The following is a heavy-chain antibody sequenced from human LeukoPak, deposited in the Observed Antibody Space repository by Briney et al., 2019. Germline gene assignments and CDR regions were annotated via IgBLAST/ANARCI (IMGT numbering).Heavy chain of an antibody. J-gene: IGHJ4*02. Sequence: GASVKVSCKASGYTFTGYYMHWVRQAPGQGVEWMGWINPNSGGTNYAQKFQGRVTMTRDTSISTAYMELSRLRSDDTAAYYCARVRRSSGYCIDYWGQGTLVTVSS. V-gene: IGHV1-2*02. CDR3: ARVRRSSGYCIDY. CDR2: INPNSGGT. CDR1: GYTFTGYY. D-gene: IGHD3-22*01.